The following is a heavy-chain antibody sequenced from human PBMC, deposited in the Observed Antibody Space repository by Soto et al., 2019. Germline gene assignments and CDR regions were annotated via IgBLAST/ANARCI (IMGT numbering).Heavy chain of an antibody. D-gene: IGHD1-26*01. CDR3: AQAIVGPRGPFF. Sequence: GGSLRLSCAASGFTFSTYAMTWVRQAPGKGLEWVSTLSGSGSSTYYADSVKGRFTISRDNSMNTLYLQMNSLRVEDTAVYYCAQAIVGPRGPFFWGQGTLVTVSS. CDR1: GFTFSTYA. J-gene: IGHJ4*02. CDR2: LSGSGSST. V-gene: IGHV3-23*01.